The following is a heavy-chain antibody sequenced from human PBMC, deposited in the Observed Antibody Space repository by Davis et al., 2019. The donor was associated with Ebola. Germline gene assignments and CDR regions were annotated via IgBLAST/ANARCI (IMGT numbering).Heavy chain of an antibody. Sequence: MPSETLSLTCTVSGGSISSYYWSWIRQPPGKGLEWIGYIYYSGSTNYNPSLKSRVTISVDTSKNQFSLKLSSVTAADTAVYYCARVYFWSGYYTLNWFDPWGQGTLVTVSS. J-gene: IGHJ5*02. V-gene: IGHV4-59*12. D-gene: IGHD3-3*01. CDR3: ARVYFWSGYYTLNWFDP. CDR1: GGSISSYY. CDR2: IYYSGST.